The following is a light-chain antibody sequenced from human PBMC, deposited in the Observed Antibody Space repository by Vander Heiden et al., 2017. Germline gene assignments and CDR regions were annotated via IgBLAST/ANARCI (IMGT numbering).Light chain of an antibody. J-gene: IGKJ2*01. CDR2: DAS. CDR3: QQSYTIPRT. CDR1: QSNASF. Sequence: IQRPRPPSPRSASVGNRVTITCRASQSNASFLDWYQQKPGKAPNLLIYDASTLQSGVPSRFTASGSGTDFTLTISSLQPEDFATYYCQQSYTIPRTFGQGTKLEIK. V-gene: IGKV1-39*01.